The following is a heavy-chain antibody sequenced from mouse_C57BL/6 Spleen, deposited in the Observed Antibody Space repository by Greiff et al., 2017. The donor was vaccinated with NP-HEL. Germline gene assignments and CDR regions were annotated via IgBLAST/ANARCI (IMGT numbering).Heavy chain of an antibody. CDR2: ISDGGSYT. J-gene: IGHJ3*01. D-gene: IGHD1-1*01. CDR3: ARDYYGSSSPWFAY. Sequence: DVKLVESGGGLVKPGGSLKLSCAASGFTFSSYAMSWVRQTPEKRLEWVATISDGGSYTYYPDNVKGRFTISRDNAKHNLYLQMSHLKSEDTAMYYCARDYYGSSSPWFAYWGQGTLVTVSA. V-gene: IGHV5-4*01. CDR1: GFTFSSYA.